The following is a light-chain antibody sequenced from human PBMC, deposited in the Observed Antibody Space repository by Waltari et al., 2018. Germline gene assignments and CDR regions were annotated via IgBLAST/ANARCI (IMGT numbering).Light chain of an antibody. V-gene: IGLV1-44*01. J-gene: IGLJ3*02. CDR3: ATWDYTLDSQV. CDR2: SND. Sequence: QSVLTQPPSASGTPGQRVTISCSGSRSNIGAEVVNWYQVLPGTAPRLVIYSNDQRPSGVPERFSGSKSGTSASLAISGLQSEDEADYYCATWDYTLDSQVFGGGTKLTVL. CDR1: RSNIGAEV.